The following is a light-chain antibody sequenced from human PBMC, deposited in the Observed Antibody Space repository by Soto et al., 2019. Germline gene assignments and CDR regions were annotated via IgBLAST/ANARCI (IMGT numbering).Light chain of an antibody. CDR1: SSDVGGYNS. V-gene: IGLV2-14*01. CDR2: EVT. J-gene: IGLJ2*01. Sequence: QSVLTQPASVSGSPGQSITISCTGTSSDVGGYNSVSWYQQHPGKGPELIIYEVTNRPSGVSNRFSGSKSGNTASLTISGLQTEDEADYFCSSYTNVNTRVFGGGTKVTVL. CDR3: SSYTNVNTRV.